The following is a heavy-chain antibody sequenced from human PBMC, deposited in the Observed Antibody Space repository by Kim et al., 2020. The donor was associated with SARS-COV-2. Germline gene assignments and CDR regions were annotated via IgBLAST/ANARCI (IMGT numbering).Heavy chain of an antibody. CDR3: ARSRGGGEVDLFDY. Sequence: GGSLRLSCAASGFTFSSYRMNWVRQAPGKGLEWVANIKQDGSEKYYVDSVKGRFTISRDNAKNSLYLQMNSLRAEDTAVYYCARSRGGGEVDLFDYWGQG. CDR1: GFTFSSYR. CDR2: IKQDGSEK. D-gene: IGHD3-10*01. V-gene: IGHV3-7*01. J-gene: IGHJ4*02.